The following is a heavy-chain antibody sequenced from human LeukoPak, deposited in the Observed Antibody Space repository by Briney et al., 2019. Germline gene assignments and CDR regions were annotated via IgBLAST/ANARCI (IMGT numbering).Heavy chain of an antibody. CDR2: IKQDGSEK. CDR1: GFTFSDYW. Sequence: PGGSLRLSCAASGFTFSDYWMSWVRQAPGKGLEWVANIKQDGSEKYYVDSVKGRFAISRDDARNSLYLQMNSLRAEDTAVYYCARSTYYFDYCGHGTLVTVSS. V-gene: IGHV3-7*01. J-gene: IGHJ4*01. CDR3: ARSTYYFDY. D-gene: IGHD2-2*01.